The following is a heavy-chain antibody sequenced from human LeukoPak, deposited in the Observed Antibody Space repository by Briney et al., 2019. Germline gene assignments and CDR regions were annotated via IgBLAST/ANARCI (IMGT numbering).Heavy chain of an antibody. Sequence: PSETLSLTCTVSGGSISSSSYYWGWIRHPPGKGLEWIGSIYYSGSTYYNPSLKSRVTISVDTSKNQFSLKLSSVTAADTAVYYCARQPRVLRFLEWLLYSWFDPWGQGTLVTVSS. CDR1: GGSISSSSYY. J-gene: IGHJ5*02. V-gene: IGHV4-39*01. CDR2: IYYSGST. D-gene: IGHD3-3*01. CDR3: ARQPRVLRFLEWLLYSWFDP.